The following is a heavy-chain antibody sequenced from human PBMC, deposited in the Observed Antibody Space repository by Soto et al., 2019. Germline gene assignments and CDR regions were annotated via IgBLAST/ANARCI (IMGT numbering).Heavy chain of an antibody. V-gene: IGHV3-23*01. CDR2: IGSSGSNT. CDR3: ARVVRYFDTPYGMDV. CDR1: GFTFSNYA. D-gene: IGHD3-9*01. Sequence: EVQLLESGEGLVQPGGSLKLSCAASGFTFSNYAMSWVRQAPGKGLEWVSGIGSSGSNTYYADSVKGRCTISRDNSKNTLFLQMNSLRAEDTAEYYCARVVRYFDTPYGMDVWGQGTTVTVSS. J-gene: IGHJ6*02.